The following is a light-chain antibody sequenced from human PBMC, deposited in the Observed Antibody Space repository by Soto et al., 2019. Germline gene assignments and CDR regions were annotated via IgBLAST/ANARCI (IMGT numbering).Light chain of an antibody. V-gene: IGLV2-14*01. J-gene: IGLJ1*01. CDR3: SSYTSTSTLYV. CDR1: SSDVGTYNY. CDR2: EVS. Sequence: QSALTQPRSVSGSPGQSVTISCTGTSSDVGTYNYVSWYQQLPGKAPKLVISEVSNRPSGISGRFSGSKSGNAASLTISGLQAEDEATYYCSSYTSTSTLYVFGPGTKLTVL.